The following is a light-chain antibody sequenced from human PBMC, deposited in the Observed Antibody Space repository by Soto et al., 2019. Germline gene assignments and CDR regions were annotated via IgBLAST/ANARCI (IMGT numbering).Light chain of an antibody. CDR1: SVHSSYA. Sequence: QAVLTQSPSASASLGASGKLTCTLSSVHSSYAIAWHQQQPEKGPRYLMKLNSDGSHSKGDGIPDRFSGSSSGAERYHTISSLQSEDEADYYCQTWGTGTLVFGGGTKLTVL. J-gene: IGLJ2*01. CDR2: LNSDGSH. CDR3: QTWGTGTLV. V-gene: IGLV4-69*01.